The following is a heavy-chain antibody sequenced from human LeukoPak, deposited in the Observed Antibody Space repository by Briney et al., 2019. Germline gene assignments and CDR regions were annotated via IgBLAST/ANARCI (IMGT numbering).Heavy chain of an antibody. Sequence: SETLSLTCTVSGGSISSSSYYWGWIRQPPGKGLEWIGSIYYSGSTYYNPSLKSRVTISVDTSKNQFSLKLSSVTAADTAVHYCARDYYDSSGYYSFGYWGQGTLVTVSS. CDR3: ARDYYDSSGYYSFGY. CDR1: GGSISSSSYY. CDR2: IYYSGST. J-gene: IGHJ4*02. V-gene: IGHV4-39*02. D-gene: IGHD3-22*01.